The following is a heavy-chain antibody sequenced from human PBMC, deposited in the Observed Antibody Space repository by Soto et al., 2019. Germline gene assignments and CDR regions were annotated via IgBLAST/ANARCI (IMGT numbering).Heavy chain of an antibody. Sequence: SETLSLTCTVSGGPISSGGYYWSWIRQHPGKGLEWIGYIYYSGSTYYNPSLKSRVTISVDTSKNQFSLKLSSVTAADTAVYYCARDRIHGLDYWGQGTLVTVS. V-gene: IGHV4-31*03. CDR2: IYYSGST. CDR3: ARDRIHGLDY. CDR1: GGPISSGGYY. J-gene: IGHJ4*02. D-gene: IGHD2-8*01.